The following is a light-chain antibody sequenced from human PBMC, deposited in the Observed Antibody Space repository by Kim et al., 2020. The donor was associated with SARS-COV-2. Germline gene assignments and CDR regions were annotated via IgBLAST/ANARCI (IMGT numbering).Light chain of an antibody. V-gene: IGKV3-20*01. Sequence: EIVLTQSPGTLTLSPGERVTLSCRASESISRPFLAWYQHKPAQAPRLLIYGASNRATGIPDRFSGSGSGTDFTLTISRLEPDDFAVYYWQQYGSSPPWTLGQGTELEIK. CDR3: QQYGSSPPWT. CDR2: GAS. CDR1: ESISRPF. J-gene: IGKJ1*01.